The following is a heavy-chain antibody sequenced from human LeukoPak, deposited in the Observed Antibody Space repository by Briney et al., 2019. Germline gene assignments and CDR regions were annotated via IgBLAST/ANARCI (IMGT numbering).Heavy chain of an antibody. CDR2: IKQDGSEK. D-gene: IGHD5-12*01. Sequence: GGSLRLSCAASGFTFSSYWMSWVRQAPGKGLEWVANIKQDGSEKYYVDSVKGRFTISRDNAKNSLHLQMNSLRAEDTAVYYCAFPGGYGPIDYWGQGTLVTVSS. CDR3: AFPGGYGPIDY. CDR1: GFTFSSYW. J-gene: IGHJ4*02. V-gene: IGHV3-7*03.